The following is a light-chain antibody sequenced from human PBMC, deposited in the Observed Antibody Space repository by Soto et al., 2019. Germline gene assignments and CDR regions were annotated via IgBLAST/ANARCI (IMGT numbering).Light chain of an antibody. CDR3: HQYGSSPRT. CDR2: GAS. V-gene: IGKV3-20*01. Sequence: EIVLTQSPGTLSLSPGERATLSCRANQSVSSRYLAWYQQKPGQAPRVLIYGASSRATGIPDRFSGSGSGTDFTLTISRLEPEDFAVYYCHQYGSSPRTFGQGTKVEIK. CDR1: QSVSSRY. J-gene: IGKJ1*01.